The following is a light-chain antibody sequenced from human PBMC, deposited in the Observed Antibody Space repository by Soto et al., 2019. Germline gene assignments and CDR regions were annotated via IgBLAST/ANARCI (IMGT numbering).Light chain of an antibody. CDR3: QVWHSYSDHPV. CDR1: NIGSKN. J-gene: IGLJ3*02. V-gene: IGLV3-21*02. CDR2: DDT. Sequence: SYELTQPPSVSVAPGQTARITCGGDNIGSKNVHWYQRKPGQAPILVVYDDTARPSGIPERFSGSNSGNTATLTISRVEAGDEADFFCQVWHSYSDHPVFGGGTKLTVL.